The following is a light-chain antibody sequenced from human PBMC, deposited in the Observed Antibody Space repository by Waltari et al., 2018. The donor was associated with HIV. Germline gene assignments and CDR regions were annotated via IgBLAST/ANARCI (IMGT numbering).Light chain of an antibody. CDR3: QQHAAPLT. V-gene: IGKV3D-20*02. CDR2: GAS. Sequence: DILLTQSPPTLSSSSGERATLSCRASNSVSGNFLSWYQQEPGRAPRLLIYGASIRAAGIPARFVGSGSGTDFTLTINRLEPDDSAIYLCQQHAAPLTFGPGSTVEIK. J-gene: IGKJ3*01. CDR1: NSVSGNF.